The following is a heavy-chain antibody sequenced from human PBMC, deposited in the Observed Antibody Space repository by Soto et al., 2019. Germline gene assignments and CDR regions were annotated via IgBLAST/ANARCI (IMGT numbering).Heavy chain of an antibody. V-gene: IGHV4-59*01. J-gene: IGHJ4*02. CDR3: ARGGWKLFDY. CDR2: FYYSGST. CDR1: GGSISSYY. D-gene: IGHD6-19*01. Sequence: SGTLALTCTVSGGSISSYYWSWIRQPPGKGLEWIGYFYYSGSTNYNPSLKSRVTISVDTSKNQFSLKLSSVTAADTAVYYCARGGWKLFDYWGQGTLVNVS.